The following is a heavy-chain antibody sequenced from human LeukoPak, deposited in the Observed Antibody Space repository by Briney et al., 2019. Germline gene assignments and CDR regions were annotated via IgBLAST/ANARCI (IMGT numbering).Heavy chain of an antibody. CDR1: GGSISSGGYY. CDR3: ARVYAQRNWFDP. CDR2: IYYSGST. D-gene: IGHD2-8*01. V-gene: IGHV4-31*03. Sequence: SETLSLTCTVSGGSISSGGYYWSWIRQHPGKGLKWIGYIYYSGSTYYNPSLKSRVTISVDTSKNQFSLKLSSVTAADTAIYYCARVYAQRNWFDPWGQGTLVTVSS. J-gene: IGHJ5*02.